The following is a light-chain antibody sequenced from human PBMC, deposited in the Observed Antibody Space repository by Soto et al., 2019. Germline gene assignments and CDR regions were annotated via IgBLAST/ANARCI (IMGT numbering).Light chain of an antibody. J-gene: IGKJ1*01. V-gene: IGKV3-20*01. CDR3: HHYAST. CDR1: QSVSSSY. Sequence: IVLTESPGTLSLSPGETATLSCRASQSVSSSYLAWYQQKPGQSPRLLIYGASSRATGIPDRFSGSGSGTDFTLTISRLEPEDFAVYFCHHYASTFGQGTKVDIK. CDR2: GAS.